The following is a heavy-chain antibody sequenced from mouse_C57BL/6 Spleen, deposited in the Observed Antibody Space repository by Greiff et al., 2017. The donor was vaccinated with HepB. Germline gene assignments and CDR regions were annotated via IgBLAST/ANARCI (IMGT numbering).Heavy chain of an antibody. Sequence: EVQRVESGGGLVQPKGSLKLSCAASGFSFNTYAMNWVRQAPGQGLEWVARIRSKSNNYATYYADSVKDRFTISRDDSESMLYLQMNNLKTEDTAMYYCVSEDFYFDYWGQGTTLTVSS. CDR3: VSEDFYFDY. CDR1: GFSFNTYA. J-gene: IGHJ2*01. V-gene: IGHV10-1*01. CDR2: IRSKSNNYAT.